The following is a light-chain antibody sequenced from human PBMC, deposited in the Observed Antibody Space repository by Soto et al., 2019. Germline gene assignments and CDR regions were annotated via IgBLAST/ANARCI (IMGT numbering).Light chain of an antibody. CDR2: AAS. V-gene: IGKV1-27*01. J-gene: IGKJ1*01. CDR3: QKYNSAPQT. CDR1: QGISNY. Sequence: DIQMTQSPSSLSASVGDRVTITCRASQGISNYLAWYQQKPGKVPKLLIYAASTLQSGVPSRFSGSGSGTDFPLTISSLQPEDVSTDYCQKYNSAPQTFGQGTKVEIK.